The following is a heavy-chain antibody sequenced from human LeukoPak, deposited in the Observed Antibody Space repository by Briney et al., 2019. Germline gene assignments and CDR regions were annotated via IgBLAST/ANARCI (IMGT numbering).Heavy chain of an antibody. CDR1: GGSISSSSYY. CDR2: IHYRGST. D-gene: IGHD2-8*02. CDR3: ATDFDNTGLQGFDP. J-gene: IGHJ5*02. Sequence: SETLSLTCTVSGGSISSSSYYWGWIRQPPGTGPEWIGSIHYRGSTYYTSSLKSRVIISVDASKNQFSLKLTSATAADTAVYYCATDFDNTGLQGFDPWGQGTLVTVSS. V-gene: IGHV4-39*02.